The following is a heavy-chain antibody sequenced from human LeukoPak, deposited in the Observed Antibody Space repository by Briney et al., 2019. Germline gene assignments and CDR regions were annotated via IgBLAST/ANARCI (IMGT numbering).Heavy chain of an antibody. J-gene: IGHJ4*02. D-gene: IGHD6-13*01. CDR1: GGSISSGSYY. V-gene: IGHV4-61*02. CDR2: IYTGGST. Sequence: SETLSLTCTVSGGSISSGSYYWSWIRQPAGKGLEWIGRIYTGGSTNYNPSLKSRVTISVDTSKNQFSLKLSSVTAADTAVYYCARVFRIAAAAYYFDYWGQGTLVTVSS. CDR3: ARVFRIAAAAYYFDY.